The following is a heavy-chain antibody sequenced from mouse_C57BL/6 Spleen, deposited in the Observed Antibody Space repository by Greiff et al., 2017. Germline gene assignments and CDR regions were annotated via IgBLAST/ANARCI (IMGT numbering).Heavy chain of an antibody. D-gene: IGHD1-1*01. CDR2: IDPGYGNT. V-gene: IGHV14-3*01. J-gene: IGHJ4*01. CDR1: GFNIKNTY. Sequence: EVQLQQSVAELVRPGASVKLSCTPSGFNIKNTYMHWVKQRPEQGLEWIGRIDPGYGNTKYAPKFQGTATITADTSSNTAYLQLSSLTSENTAIYYGARYYGSGPYCAMDDWGKGTTVTVSS. CDR3: ARYYGSGPYCAMDD.